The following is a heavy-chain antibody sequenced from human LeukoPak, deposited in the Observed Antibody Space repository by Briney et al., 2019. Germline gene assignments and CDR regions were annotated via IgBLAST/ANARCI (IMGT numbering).Heavy chain of an antibody. D-gene: IGHD3-22*01. CDR1: GFTFSSYG. CDR3: AKGWYYYDSSGYYNWFDP. J-gene: IGHJ5*02. CDR2: ISYDGSNK. V-gene: IGHV3-30*18. Sequence: GRSLRLSCAASGFTFSSYGMHWVRQAPGKGLEWVAVISYDGSNKYYADSVKGRFTISRDNSKNTLYLQMNSLRAEDTAVYYCAKGWYYYDSSGYYNWFDPWGQGTLVTVSS.